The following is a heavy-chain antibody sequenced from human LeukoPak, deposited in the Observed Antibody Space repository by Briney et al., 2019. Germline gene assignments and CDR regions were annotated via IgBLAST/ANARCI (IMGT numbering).Heavy chain of an antibody. CDR1: GGSISSNH. D-gene: IGHD6-25*01. Sequence: SQTLSLTCTVTGGSISSNHWSWIRQHPGQGLEWIGYISYSGSPYYNPSLKGRVTVSADMSKNRFSLNLNSVTAPDTAVYYCARRDRAAVAPVFDFWGQGALVIVSS. V-gene: IGHV4-31*03. J-gene: IGHJ4*02. CDR3: ARRDRAAVAPVFDF. CDR2: ISYSGSP.